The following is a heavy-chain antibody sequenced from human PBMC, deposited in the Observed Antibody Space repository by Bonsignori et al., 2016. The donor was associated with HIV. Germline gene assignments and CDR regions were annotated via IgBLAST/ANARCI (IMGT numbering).Heavy chain of an antibody. CDR1: GFTLGAYA. Sequence: QVQPVESGGGVVQPGGSLRLSCAAPGFTLGAYAMHWARQAPGKGLEWVALITYNGRYQYYADSLKGRFTISRDDSKNTLYLQMNSLRGEDTAIYYCAKERTGYYMDVWGKGTTVTVSS. V-gene: IGHV3-30*02. CDR2: ITYNGRYQ. D-gene: IGHD2-8*02. J-gene: IGHJ6*03. CDR3: AKERTGYYMDV.